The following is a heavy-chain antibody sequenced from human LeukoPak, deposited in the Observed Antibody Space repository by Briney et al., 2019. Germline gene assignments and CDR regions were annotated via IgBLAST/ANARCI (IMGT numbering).Heavy chain of an antibody. D-gene: IGHD3-3*01. CDR2: IYPGDSDT. J-gene: IGHJ3*02. Sequence: GESLKISCKGSGYSFTSYWFGWVRQMSGKGLEWIRIIYPGDSDTRYSPSFQGQVTISADKSISTAYLQWSSLKASDTAMYYCARGEIRFLEWLSDAFDIWGQGTMVTVSS. CDR1: GYSFTSYW. CDR3: ARGEIRFLEWLSDAFDI. V-gene: IGHV5-51*01.